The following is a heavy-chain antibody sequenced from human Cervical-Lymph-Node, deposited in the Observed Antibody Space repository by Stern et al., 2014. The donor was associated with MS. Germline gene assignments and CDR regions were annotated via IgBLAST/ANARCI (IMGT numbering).Heavy chain of an antibody. J-gene: IGHJ4*02. CDR1: GFTFRNYG. CDR2: ISYDADVK. CDR3: AKKSVGTTGTTTAFDY. D-gene: IGHD1-1*01. Sequence: VQLVESGGGVVQPGTSLRLSCAVSGFTFRNYGMHWVRQAPGKGLEGAAGISYDADVKFYADSVKGRFTISRDTPKNTMYLQLNSLKVEDTAVYFCAKKSVGTTGTTTAFDYWGQGTLVTVSS. V-gene: IGHV3-30*18.